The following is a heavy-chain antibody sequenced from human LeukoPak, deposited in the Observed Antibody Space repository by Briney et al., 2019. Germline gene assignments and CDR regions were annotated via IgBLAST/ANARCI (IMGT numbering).Heavy chain of an antibody. V-gene: IGHV4-61*10. CDR3: AGSGGLANTGAVFDY. CDR1: GGSISSGSYY. D-gene: IGHD3-10*01. J-gene: IGHJ4*02. CDR2: IYYNGII. Sequence: PSETLSLTCTVSGGSISSGSYYWSWIRQPAGKGLEWIGYIYYNGIINYNPSLKSRVTISVDTSRNQFSMKLNSVTAADTAVYYCAGSGGLANTGAVFDYWGQGTLVTVSS.